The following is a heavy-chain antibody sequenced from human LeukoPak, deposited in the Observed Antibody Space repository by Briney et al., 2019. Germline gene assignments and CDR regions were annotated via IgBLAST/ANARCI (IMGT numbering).Heavy chain of an antibody. V-gene: IGHV3-48*02. J-gene: IGHJ4*02. CDR2: ISITSKTI. Sequence: PGGSLRLSCAGSGFTFSSNDMSWVRQPPGKGLEWVSYISITSKTIKYADSVKGRFTISRDNAKNSLYLQMNSLRDEDMAVYYCARLVGSRSCSGGTCYSDYWGQGTLVTVSS. D-gene: IGHD2-15*01. CDR1: GFTFSSND. CDR3: ARLVGSRSCSGGTCYSDY.